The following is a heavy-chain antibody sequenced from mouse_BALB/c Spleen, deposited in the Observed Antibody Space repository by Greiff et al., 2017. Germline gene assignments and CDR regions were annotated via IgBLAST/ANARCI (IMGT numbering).Heavy chain of an antibody. D-gene: IGHD2-10*02. CDR3: AYGNYYAMDY. J-gene: IGHJ4*01. CDR1: GISITTGNYR. V-gene: IGHV3-5*02. CDR2: IYYSGTI. Sequence: EVKLQESGPGLVKPSQTVSLTCTVTGISITTGNYRWSWIRQFPGNKLEWIGYIYYSGTITYNPSLTSRTTITRDTSKNQFFLEMNSLTAEDTATYYCAYGNYYAMDYWGQGTSVTVSS.